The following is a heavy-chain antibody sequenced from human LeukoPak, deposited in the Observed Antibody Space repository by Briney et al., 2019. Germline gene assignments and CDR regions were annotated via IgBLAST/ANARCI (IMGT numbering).Heavy chain of an antibody. CDR2: ISGSGGST. CDR1: GFTFSSYA. J-gene: IGHJ4*02. V-gene: IGHV3-23*01. CDR3: AKSPSGSYSNGDY. D-gene: IGHD3-10*01. Sequence: GGSLRLSCAASGFTFSSYAMSWVRQAPGKGLEWVSAISGSGGSTYYADSVKGRFTISRDNSKNTPYLQMNSLRAEDTAVYYCAKSPSGSYSNGDYWGQGTLVTVSS.